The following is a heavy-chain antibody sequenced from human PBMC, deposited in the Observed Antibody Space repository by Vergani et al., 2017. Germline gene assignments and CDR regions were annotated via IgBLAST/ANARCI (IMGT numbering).Heavy chain of an antibody. V-gene: IGHV3-30-3*01. CDR1: GFTFSSYA. J-gene: IGHJ5*02. Sequence: QVQLVESGGGVVQPGRSLRLSCAASGFTFSSYAMHWVRQAPGKGLEWEAVISCDGSNQYYADTVKGRFTISRDNSKTTLYQQMNSLRAEDTAVYYCARDKGTQYYYGSSGRFDPWGQGTLVTVSS. D-gene: IGHD3-22*01. CDR3: ARDKGTQYYYGSSGRFDP. CDR2: ISCDGSNQ.